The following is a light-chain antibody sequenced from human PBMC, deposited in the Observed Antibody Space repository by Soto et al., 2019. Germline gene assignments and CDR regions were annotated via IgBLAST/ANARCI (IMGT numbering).Light chain of an antibody. Sequence: QSVLTQPASVSGSPGQSITISCTGTSSDVGGYNFVSWYQQHPGKAPKLMIYEVSYRPSGVSDRFSGSKSGNTASLTISGLQAEDEADYYCSSYTSNTTIVFGGGTQLTVL. V-gene: IGLV2-14*01. CDR2: EVS. J-gene: IGLJ7*01. CDR1: SSDVGGYNF. CDR3: SSYTSNTTIV.